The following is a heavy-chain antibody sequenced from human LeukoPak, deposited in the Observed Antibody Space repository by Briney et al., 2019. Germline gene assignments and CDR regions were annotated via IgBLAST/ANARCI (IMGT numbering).Heavy chain of an antibody. Sequence: SETLSLTCTVSGGSISSYFWSWIRQPPGKGLEWIGFVYFSGRTSYNPSLKSRVSISLDTSKNQISLKVSSLTAADTAVYYCASGSGTQSGWFDPWGQGTLVTVSS. CDR3: ASGSGTQSGWFDP. V-gene: IGHV4-59*01. D-gene: IGHD3-10*01. CDR2: VYFSGRT. J-gene: IGHJ5*02. CDR1: GGSISSYF.